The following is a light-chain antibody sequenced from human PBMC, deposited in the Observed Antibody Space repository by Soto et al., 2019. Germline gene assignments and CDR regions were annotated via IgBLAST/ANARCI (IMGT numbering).Light chain of an antibody. CDR1: SSDVGRYDY. J-gene: IGLJ1*01. CDR2: DVS. Sequence: QSVLTQPRSVSGSPGQSVTISCTGTSSDVGRYDYVSWYQQHPGKAPKLMIYDVSKRPSGVPDRFSGSKSGNTASLTISGLQAEDEADYYCCSYAGRYTYVFGTGTKVTVL. V-gene: IGLV2-11*01. CDR3: CSYAGRYTYV.